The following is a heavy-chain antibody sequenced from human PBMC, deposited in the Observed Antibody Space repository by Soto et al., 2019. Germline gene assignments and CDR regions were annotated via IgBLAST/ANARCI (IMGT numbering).Heavy chain of an antibody. Sequence: QVQLVQSGAEVKKPGSSVKFSCKASGGTVSSYNISWVRQAPGQGLEWKGRIIPILGIANYAQKFQGRVTITEDKSTSTTYVELSSLRSEDTAVYYCSRDGSDYDNPRPLGYWGQGTLVTVSS. CDR3: SRDGSDYDNPRPLGY. CDR1: GGTVSSYN. V-gene: IGHV1-69*08. D-gene: IGHD3-9*01. J-gene: IGHJ4*02. CDR2: IIPILGIA.